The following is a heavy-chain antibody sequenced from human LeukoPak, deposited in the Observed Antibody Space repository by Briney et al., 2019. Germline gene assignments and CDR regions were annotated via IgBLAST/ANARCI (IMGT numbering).Heavy chain of an antibody. D-gene: IGHD4/OR15-4a*01. J-gene: IGHJ3*02. Sequence: GGSLRLSCAASGFSFSCCGMHWVRQAPGKGLDWVAVLWANGRNNYYADSVEGRFTISRDSSKSTPYLQMTSLRADDTAVYYCARERAPFDGFDIWGRGTVVTVSS. CDR2: LWANGRNN. CDR3: ARERAPFDGFDI. V-gene: IGHV3-33*01. CDR1: GFSFSCCG.